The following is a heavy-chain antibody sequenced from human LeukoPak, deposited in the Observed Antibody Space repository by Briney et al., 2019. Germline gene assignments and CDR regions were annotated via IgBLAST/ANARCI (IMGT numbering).Heavy chain of an antibody. V-gene: IGHV1-58*01. CDR2: IVVGSGNT. D-gene: IGHD3-22*01. CDR3: AAYYDSSGYYGY. J-gene: IGHJ4*02. Sequence: SVKVSCKASGFTFTSSAVQWVRQARGQRLEWIGWIVVGSGNTNYAQKFQERATITRDMSTSTAYMELSSLRSEDTAVYYCAAYYDSSGYYGYWGQGTLVTVSS. CDR1: GFTFTSSA.